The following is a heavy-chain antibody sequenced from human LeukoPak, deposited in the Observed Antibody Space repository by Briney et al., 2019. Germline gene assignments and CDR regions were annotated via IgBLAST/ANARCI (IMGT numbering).Heavy chain of an antibody. D-gene: IGHD2-15*01. V-gene: IGHV3-74*01. CDR1: GFTFSSYW. Sequence: GGSLRLSCAASGFTFSSYWMHWVRQAPGKGLVWVSRINSDGSSTSYADSVKGRFTISRDNAKNTLYLQMNSLRAEDTAVYYCARGGGGKDFDYWGPGTLVTVSS. CDR3: ARGGGGKDFDY. CDR2: INSDGSST. J-gene: IGHJ4*02.